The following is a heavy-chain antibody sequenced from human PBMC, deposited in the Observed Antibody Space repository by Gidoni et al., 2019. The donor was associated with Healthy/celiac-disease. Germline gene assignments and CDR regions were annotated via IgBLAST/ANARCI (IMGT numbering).Heavy chain of an antibody. V-gene: IGHV3-23*01. D-gene: IGHD3-22*01. Sequence: EVQLLESGGGLVQPGGSLRLSCAASGFTFSSYAMSWVRQAPGKGLEWLSAISGSGGSTYYADSVKGRFTISRDNSKNTLYLQMNSLRAEDTAVYYCAKEGYYDSSGYYYVGSYFDYWGQGTLVTVSS. CDR2: ISGSGGST. J-gene: IGHJ4*02. CDR3: AKEGYYDSSGYYYVGSYFDY. CDR1: GFTFSSYA.